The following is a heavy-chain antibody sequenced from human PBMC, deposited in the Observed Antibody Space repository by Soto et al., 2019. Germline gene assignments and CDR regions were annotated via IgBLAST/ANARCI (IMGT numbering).Heavy chain of an antibody. J-gene: IGHJ4*01. Sequence: ESGPTLVNPTQTLTLTCTFSGFSLSTSDMRVSWIRQPPGKSLEWLARIDWDDDKFYSTSLQTRLNISKDTSRKQVVLRMTNMDPEDTATYYCARLGASENFDYWGQGTLVTVSS. CDR1: GFSLSTSDMR. CDR2: IDWDDDK. D-gene: IGHD3-16*01. CDR3: ARLGASENFDY. V-gene: IGHV2-70*04.